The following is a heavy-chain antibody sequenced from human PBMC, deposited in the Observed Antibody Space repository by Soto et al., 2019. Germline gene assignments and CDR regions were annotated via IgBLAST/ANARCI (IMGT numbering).Heavy chain of an antibody. D-gene: IGHD3-3*01. J-gene: IGHJ4*02. CDR3: AGTFQSGYFDY. V-gene: IGHV3-30-3*01. Sequence: QVQLVESGGGVVQPGRSLSLSCAASGFTFSSYAMHWVRQAPGKGLEWVAVISYDGSNKYYADSVTGRFTLSRDNSKNTLYLQMNSLSAEDTSGYYCAGTFQSGYFDYWGQGTLVTVSS. CDR2: ISYDGSNK. CDR1: GFTFSSYA.